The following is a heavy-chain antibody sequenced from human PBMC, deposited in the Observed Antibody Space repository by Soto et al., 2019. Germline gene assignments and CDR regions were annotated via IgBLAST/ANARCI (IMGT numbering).Heavy chain of an antibody. D-gene: IGHD2-15*01. CDR1: GYTFTSYA. V-gene: IGHV1-3*01. CDR2: INAGNGNT. CDR3: ARGDVVVAANWFDP. Sequence: GASVKVSCKASGYTFTSYAMHWVRQAPGQRLEWMGWINAGNGNTKYSQKFQGRVTITRDTSASTAYMELSSLRSEDTAVYYCARGDVVVAANWFDPWGQGTLVTVSS. J-gene: IGHJ5*02.